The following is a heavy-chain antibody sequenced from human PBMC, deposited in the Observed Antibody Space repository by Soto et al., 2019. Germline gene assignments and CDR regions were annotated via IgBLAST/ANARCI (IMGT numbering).Heavy chain of an antibody. CDR1: GFTFSNYA. Sequence: EVQLLESGGGLVQPGGSLRLSCAASGFTFSNYAMNWVRQAPGKGLEWVASISGSGGATYYADSVKGRFTISRDNSKSTLYLEMNSLRAEDTAVYSCARPHEGARTYCYLDIWGKGTTVTVSS. J-gene: IGHJ6*03. CDR3: ARPHEGARTYCYLDI. CDR2: ISGSGGAT. D-gene: IGHD2-8*02. V-gene: IGHV3-23*01.